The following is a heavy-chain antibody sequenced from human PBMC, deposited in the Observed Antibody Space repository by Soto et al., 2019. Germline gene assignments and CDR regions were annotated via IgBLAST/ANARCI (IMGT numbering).Heavy chain of an antibody. Sequence: GSLRLSCTGTGFTFGDYAMSWIRQPPGKGLEWIGYIYYSGSTNYNPSLKSRVTISVDTSKNQFSLKLSSVTAADTAVYYCARRYGVYFDYWGQGTLVTVSS. J-gene: IGHJ4*02. V-gene: IGHV4-59*08. CDR2: IYYSGST. CDR1: GFTFGDYA. D-gene: IGHD4-17*01. CDR3: ARRYGVYFDY.